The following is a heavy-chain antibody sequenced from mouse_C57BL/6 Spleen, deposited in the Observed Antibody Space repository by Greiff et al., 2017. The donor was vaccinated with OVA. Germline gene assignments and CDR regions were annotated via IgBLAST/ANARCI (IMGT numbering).Heavy chain of an antibody. V-gene: IGHV1-80*01. D-gene: IGHD1-1*01. CDR1: GYAFSSYW. Sequence: QVQLKESGAELVKPGASVKISCKASGYAFSSYWMNWVKQRPGKGLEWIGQIYPGDGDTNYNGKFKGKATLTADKSSSTAYMQLSSLTSEDSAVYFCARGDYYGSSYGYAMDYWGQGTSVTVSS. CDR3: ARGDYYGSSYGYAMDY. J-gene: IGHJ4*01. CDR2: IYPGDGDT.